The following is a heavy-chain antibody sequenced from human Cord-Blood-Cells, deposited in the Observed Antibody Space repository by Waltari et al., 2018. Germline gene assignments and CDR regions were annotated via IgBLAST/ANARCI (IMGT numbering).Heavy chain of an antibody. CDR1: GGSFSGYY. D-gene: IGHD6-19*01. CDR2: INHSGST. V-gene: IGHV4-34*01. Sequence: QVQLQQWGAGLLKPSETLSLTCAVYGGSFSGYYWSWIRQPPGKGLEWIGEINHSGSTNDTPSLKSRVTISVDTSKNQFSLKLSSVTAADTAVYYCARDQGIAVAGDYWGQGTLVTVSS. CDR3: ARDQGIAVAGDY. J-gene: IGHJ4*02.